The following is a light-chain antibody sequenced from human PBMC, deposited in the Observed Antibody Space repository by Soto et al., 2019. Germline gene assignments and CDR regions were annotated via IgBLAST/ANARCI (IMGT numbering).Light chain of an antibody. CDR3: QHRASWQIS. Sequence: EIVLTQAPATLSLSPGERATLSCRASQSVGRFVAWYQQKPGQAPRLLIYETSTRATGIPVRFSGSGSGTDFSITLSGLDPEDFALYYCQHRASWQISFGGGTKVEIK. V-gene: IGKV3D-11*02. CDR1: QSVGRF. J-gene: IGKJ4*01. CDR2: ETS.